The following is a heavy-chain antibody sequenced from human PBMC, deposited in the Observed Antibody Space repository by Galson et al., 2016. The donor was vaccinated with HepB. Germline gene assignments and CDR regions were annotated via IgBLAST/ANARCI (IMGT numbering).Heavy chain of an antibody. D-gene: IGHD2-2*01. CDR3: AKRVSSSKYFDY. Sequence: SLRLSCAGSGFTFNSHPMNWVRQAPGKGLEWVSSIGSRGDDTYYADSVKGRFTVSRDNLKNTLYLQMNSLRADDTAVYYCAKRVSSSKYFDYWGQGTLVTVSS. CDR2: IGSRGDDT. V-gene: IGHV3-23*01. J-gene: IGHJ4*02. CDR1: GFTFNSHP.